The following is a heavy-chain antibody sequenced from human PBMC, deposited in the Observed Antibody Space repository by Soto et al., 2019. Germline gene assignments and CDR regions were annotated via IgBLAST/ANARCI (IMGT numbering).Heavy chain of an antibody. CDR2: IGRNANST. Sequence: EVQLLESGGGLVQPGGSLRLSCAASGITFSTYAMSWVRQAPGKGLEWVSAIGRNANSTYYADSVKGRFTISRDNSKNPLYLQKNSLRAEDTAVYYCAAVEGDGSGGTCDGDYAMDVWGQGTTVTVSS. V-gene: IGHV3-23*01. CDR3: AAVEGDGSGGTCDGDYAMDV. J-gene: IGHJ6*02. CDR1: GITFSTYA. D-gene: IGHD2-15*01.